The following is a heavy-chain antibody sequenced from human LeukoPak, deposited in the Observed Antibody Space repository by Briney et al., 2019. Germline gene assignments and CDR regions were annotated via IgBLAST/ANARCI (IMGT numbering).Heavy chain of an antibody. CDR1: GGSFSGYY. V-gene: IGHV4-34*01. J-gene: IGHJ4*02. D-gene: IGHD2-2*01. CDR3: ARAPIVVVPAATRSMGYYFDY. CDR2: INHSGST. Sequence: SETLSLTCAVYGGSFSGYYWSWIRQPPGKGLEWIGEINHSGSTNYNPSLKSRVTISVDTSKNQFSLKLSSVTAVDTAVYYCARAPIVVVPAATRSMGYYFDYWGQGTLVTVSS.